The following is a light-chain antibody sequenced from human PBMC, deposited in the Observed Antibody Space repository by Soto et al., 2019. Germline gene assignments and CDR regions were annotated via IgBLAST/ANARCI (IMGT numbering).Light chain of an antibody. CDR3: SSYTSSDTLV. Sequence: QSVLTQPASVSGSPGQSITVSCTGTSSDLGGYNYVSWYQHHPGKAPKLMIYEVSNRPSGVSNRFSGSKSGNTASLTISGLQAEDEADYYRSSYTSSDTLVFGTGTKVTVL. CDR2: EVS. CDR1: SSDLGGYNY. J-gene: IGLJ1*01. V-gene: IGLV2-14*01.